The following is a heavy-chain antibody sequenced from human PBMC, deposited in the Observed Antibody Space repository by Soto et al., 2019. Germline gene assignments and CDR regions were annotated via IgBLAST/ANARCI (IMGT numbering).Heavy chain of an antibody. Sequence: QVQLVESGGGVVQPGRSLRLSCAASGFTFSSYGMNWVRQAPGKGLDWVAIISNDGSNKYYADSVKGRFTISRDNSKNTLYLQMNSLRAEDTAVYYCTKDADTAMGYFQYWGQGALVTVSS. CDR3: TKDADTAMGYFQY. D-gene: IGHD5-18*01. J-gene: IGHJ4*02. CDR2: ISNDGSNK. CDR1: GFTFSSYG. V-gene: IGHV3-30*18.